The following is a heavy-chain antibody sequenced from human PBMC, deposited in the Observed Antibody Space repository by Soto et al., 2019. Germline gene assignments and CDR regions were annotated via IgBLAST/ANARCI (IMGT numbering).Heavy chain of an antibody. D-gene: IGHD5-18*01. CDR1: AGSTSSGGFY. CDR3: ARTCYTYGMDV. J-gene: IGHJ6*02. V-gene: IGHV4-31*03. CDR2: IYYSGIS. Sequence: SQTRSLTCTVSAGSTSSGGFYWSWIRQHPGKGLEGIGYIYYSGISYYNPSLKSRVSISPDTSRNQFSMNLTSVTAADTAVYYCARTCYTYGMDVWGQGATVTVSS.